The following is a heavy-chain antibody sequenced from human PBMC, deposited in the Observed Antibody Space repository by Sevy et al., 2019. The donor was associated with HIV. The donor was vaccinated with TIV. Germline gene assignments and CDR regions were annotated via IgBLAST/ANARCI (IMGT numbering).Heavy chain of an antibody. CDR2: ITVTGTYI. D-gene: IGHD6-19*01. Sequence: GGSLRLSCAASGFTFGSYNMNWVRQAPGKGLEWVSSITVTGTYIYYADSLKGRFTISRDNAKNSLYLQMNSLRAEDTAVYYCARDPSEQWVSDYWGQGTLVTVSS. CDR3: ARDPSEQWVSDY. J-gene: IGHJ4*02. CDR1: GFTFGSYN. V-gene: IGHV3-21*01.